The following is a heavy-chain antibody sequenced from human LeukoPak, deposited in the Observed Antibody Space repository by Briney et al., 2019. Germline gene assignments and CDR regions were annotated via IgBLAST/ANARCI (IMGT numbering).Heavy chain of an antibody. CDR2: ISAAGERT. V-gene: IGHV3-23*01. CDR1: GFTFRSLA. Sequence: GGSLRLSCAASGFTFRSLAMGWVRQSPGKGLEWVSFISAAGERTDYAGSVEGRFSISRDNSANTLNLQMNGLGADDSAMYFCAKGSSGAHPPWFDRWYPGMLVTVS. CDR3: AKGSSGAHPPWFDR. D-gene: IGHD4-17*01. J-gene: IGHJ5*02.